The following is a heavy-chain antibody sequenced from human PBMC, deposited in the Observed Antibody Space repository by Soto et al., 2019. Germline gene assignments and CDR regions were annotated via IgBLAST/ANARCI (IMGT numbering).Heavy chain of an antibody. J-gene: IGHJ3*02. CDR2: ILGGGST. V-gene: IGHV3-23*01. D-gene: IGHD2-8*02. CDR3: AKATATGGGAFEI. Sequence: GGSLRLSCAVSGFICSSYDMSWVRQAPGKGQEWVSTILGGGSTHYEDYVKGRFTISRDTSKNTVYLQMNSPTAGDTAVYYCAKATATGGGAFEICGQGTLVTVSS. CDR1: GFICSSYD.